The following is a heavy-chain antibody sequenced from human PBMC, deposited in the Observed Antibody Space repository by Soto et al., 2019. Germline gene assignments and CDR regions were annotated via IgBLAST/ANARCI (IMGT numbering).Heavy chain of an antibody. CDR1: GFTFSSYA. V-gene: IGHV3-23*01. D-gene: IGHD5-12*01. CDR2: ISGSGGST. J-gene: IGHJ6*02. CDR3: AERDGYNIANYYFYYRMDV. Sequence: EVQLLESGGGLVQPGGSLRLSCAASGFTFSSYAMSWVRQAPGKGLEWVSAISGSGGSTYYADSVKGRFTISRDNSKNTPDLQMNSLRAEDTAVFYCAERDGYNIANYYFYYRMDVWGQGTTVTVSS.